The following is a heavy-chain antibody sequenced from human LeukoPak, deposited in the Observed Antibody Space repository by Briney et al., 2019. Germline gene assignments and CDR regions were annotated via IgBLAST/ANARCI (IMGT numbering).Heavy chain of an antibody. D-gene: IGHD3-10*01. Sequence: GGSLRLSCVASGFTFSNYAVNWVRQAPGKGLEWVSCISYNGGSAHYADSVKGRFTISRDNSKNTLYLQMNSLRAEDTAVYYCAGRLDYYGSGPVDPWGQGTLVTVSS. CDR2: ISYNGGSA. CDR1: GFTFSNYA. V-gene: IGHV3-23*01. CDR3: AGRLDYYGSGPVDP. J-gene: IGHJ5*02.